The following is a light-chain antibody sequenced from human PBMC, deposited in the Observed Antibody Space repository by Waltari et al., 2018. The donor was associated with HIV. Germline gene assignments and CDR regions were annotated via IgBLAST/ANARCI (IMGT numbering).Light chain of an antibody. CDR1: NIERKS. J-gene: IGLJ2*01. Sequence: SSVLTQPHSVSVAPGKTAMITCGGNNIERKSVHWYQQKAGQAPVLLIYYDSDRPSGIPERFSGSNSGNTATLTISRVGDGDEADYYCQVWDSSSDHVLFGGGTKLTVL. CDR3: QVWDSSSDHVL. CDR2: YDS. V-gene: IGLV3-21*04.